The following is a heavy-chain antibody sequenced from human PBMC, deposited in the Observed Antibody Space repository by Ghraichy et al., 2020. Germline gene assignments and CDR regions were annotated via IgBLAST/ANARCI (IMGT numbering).Heavy chain of an antibody. V-gene: IGHV3-23*01. J-gene: IGHJ3*02. Sequence: GGSLRLSCAASGFTFSSYALSWVRQAPGKGLGWVSSISGSGGSTYYADSVKGRFTISRDNSKNTLYLEMNSLSVEDTAVYYCAKSLYSNYVMSVFDIWGQGTMVSVSS. CDR2: ISGSGGST. CDR1: GFTFSSYA. D-gene: IGHD4-11*01. CDR3: AKSLYSNYVMSVFDI.